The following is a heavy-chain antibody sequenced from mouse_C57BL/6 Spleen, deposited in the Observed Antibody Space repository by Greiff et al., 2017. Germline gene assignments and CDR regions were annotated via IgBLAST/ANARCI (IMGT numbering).Heavy chain of an antibody. CDR1: GYAFSSYW. CDR2: IYPGDGDT. V-gene: IGHV1-80*01. J-gene: IGHJ1*03. CDR3: ARDYYGSSPHWYFDV. Sequence: QVQLQQSGAELVKPGASVKISCKASGYAFSSYWMNWVKQRPGKGLEWIGQIYPGDGDTNYNGKVKGKATLTADKSSSTAYMQLSSLTSEDSAVYFCARDYYGSSPHWYFDVWGTGTTVNVSS. D-gene: IGHD1-1*01.